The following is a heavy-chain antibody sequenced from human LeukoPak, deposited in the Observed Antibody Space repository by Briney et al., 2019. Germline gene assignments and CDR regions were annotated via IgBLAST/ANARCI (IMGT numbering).Heavy chain of an antibody. J-gene: IGHJ4*02. V-gene: IGHV3-53*01. D-gene: IGHD3-22*01. CDR1: GFTASSHY. Sequence: GGSLRLSCAASGFTASSHYMSWVRQAPWKGLEWVSVIYSGGSTYYADSVKGRFTISRDNSKNTLYLQMNSLRAEDTAVYYCARVGDYYDSEGLDYWGQGTLVTVSS. CDR3: ARVGDYYDSEGLDY. CDR2: IYSGGST.